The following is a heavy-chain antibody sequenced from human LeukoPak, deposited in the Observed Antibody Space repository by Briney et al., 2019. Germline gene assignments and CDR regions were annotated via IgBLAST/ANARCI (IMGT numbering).Heavy chain of an antibody. J-gene: IGHJ2*01. CDR3: AKGGAGTGRYFDV. CDR1: GFTFSSYA. Sequence: GGSLRLSCAASGFTFSSYAMSWVRQAPGKGLEWVSRISETIGSTYYADPVKGRFTISRDNSKNTVFLQMNSLRVEDTAVYYCAKGGAGTGRYFDVCGRGTLVTVSS. CDR2: ISETIGST. V-gene: IGHV3-23*01. D-gene: IGHD6-13*01.